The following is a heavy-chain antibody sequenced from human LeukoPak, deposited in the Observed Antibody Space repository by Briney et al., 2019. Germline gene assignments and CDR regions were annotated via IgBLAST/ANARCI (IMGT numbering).Heavy chain of an antibody. CDR1: GFTFSSYA. CDR3: AKDLRIAARPRPFDY. J-gene: IGHJ4*02. D-gene: IGHD6-6*01. Sequence: GGSLRLSCAASGFTFSSYAMSWVRRAPGKGLEWVSAISGSGGSTYYADSVKGRFTISRDNSKNTLYLQMNSLRAEDTAVYYCAKDLRIAARPRPFDYWGQGTLVTASS. V-gene: IGHV3-23*01. CDR2: ISGSGGST.